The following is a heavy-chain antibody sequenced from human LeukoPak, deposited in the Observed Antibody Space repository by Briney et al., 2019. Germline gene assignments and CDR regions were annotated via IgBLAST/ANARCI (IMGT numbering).Heavy chain of an antibody. J-gene: IGHJ5*01. V-gene: IGHV3-21*01. Sequence: TGGSLRLSCAASGFTFSSYSMNWVRQAPGKGLEWVSSISSSSSYIYYADSVKGRFTISRDNAKNSLYLQMKSLRADDTAVYYCARSLLWFGANLIWFDSWGQGTLVTVSS. CDR1: GFTFSSYS. D-gene: IGHD3-10*01. CDR3: ARSLLWFGANLIWFDS. CDR2: ISSSSSYI.